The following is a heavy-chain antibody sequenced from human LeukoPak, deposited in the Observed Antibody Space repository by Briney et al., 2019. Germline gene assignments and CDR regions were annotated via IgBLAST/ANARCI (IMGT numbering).Heavy chain of an antibody. J-gene: IGHJ3*02. V-gene: IGHV4-59*08. Sequence: SETLSVTCTVSGGSITNYYWSWIRQPPGEGLEWIGYVYASGATNSNPSLKSRVTISVDTSKNQFSLKLSSVTAADTAVYYCARHGKGVTYFYTFDIWGQGTVVAVSS. D-gene: IGHD2/OR15-2a*01. CDR1: GGSITNYY. CDR3: ARHGKGVTYFYTFDI. CDR2: VYASGAT.